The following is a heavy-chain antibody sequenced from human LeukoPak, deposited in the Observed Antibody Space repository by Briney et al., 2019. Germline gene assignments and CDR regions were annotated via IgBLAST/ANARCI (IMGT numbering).Heavy chain of an antibody. CDR3: ARIKEYGFDI. CDR1: GFTFNNYS. Sequence: PGGSLRLSCAASGFTFNNYSMNWVRQAPGKGLEWVSYISSRSSNICYADSVKGRFTISRDNAKNSLYLQMNSLRAEDTAVYSCARIKEYGFDIWGQGTMVTVSS. V-gene: IGHV3-48*04. J-gene: IGHJ3*02. D-gene: IGHD3-10*01. CDR2: ISSRSSNI.